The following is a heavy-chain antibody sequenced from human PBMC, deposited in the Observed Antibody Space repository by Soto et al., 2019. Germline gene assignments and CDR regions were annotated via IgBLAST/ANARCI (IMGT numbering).Heavy chain of an antibody. CDR1: GFTFSRYS. J-gene: IGHJ4*02. CDR3: ARESEDLTSNFDY. V-gene: IGHV3-21*01. Sequence: GSLRLSCAASGFTFSRYSMNWVRQAPGKGLEWVSSISSTTNYIYYADSMKGRFTVSRDNAKNSVYLDMNSLSAEDTAVYYCARESEDLTSNFDYWGQGTLVTVSS. CDR2: ISSTTNYI.